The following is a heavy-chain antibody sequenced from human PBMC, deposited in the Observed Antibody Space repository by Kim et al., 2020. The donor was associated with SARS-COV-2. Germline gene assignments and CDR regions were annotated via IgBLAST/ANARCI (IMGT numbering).Heavy chain of an antibody. D-gene: IGHD3-10*01. CDR2: VYYTGIT. CDR1: GDPMSGYY. CDR3: ARLGSGPPNYYYYYIDV. J-gene: IGHJ6*03. Sequence: SETLSLTCSVSGDPMSGYYWSWIRQPPGKGLEWIGYVYYTGITKYDPSLESRVTMSVDMSQNQVSLTLTSVTAADAAVYYCARLGSGPPNYYYYYIDVWGKGTTVTVAS. V-gene: IGHV4-59*08.